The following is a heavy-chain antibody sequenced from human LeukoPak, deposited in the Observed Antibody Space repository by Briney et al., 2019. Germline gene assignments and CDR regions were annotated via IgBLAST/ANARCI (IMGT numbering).Heavy chain of an antibody. J-gene: IGHJ6*03. CDR1: GGTFSSYA. V-gene: IGHV1-69*05. CDR3: ARGPIIVGATNYSYMDV. Sequence: ASVKVSCKASGGTFSSYAISWVRQAPGQGLEWMGRIIPIFGTANYAQKFQGRVTITTDESTSTAYMELSSLRSEDTAVYYCARGPIIVGATNYSYMDVWGKGTTVTVSS. CDR2: IIPIFGTA. D-gene: IGHD1-26*01.